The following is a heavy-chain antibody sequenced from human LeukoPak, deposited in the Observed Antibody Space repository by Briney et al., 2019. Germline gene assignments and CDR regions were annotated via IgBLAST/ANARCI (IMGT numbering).Heavy chain of an antibody. CDR2: INFDGST. D-gene: IGHD3-10*01. J-gene: IGHJ4*02. V-gene: IGHV3-74*01. CDR3: AIWFGELNY. Sequence: GGSLRLSCAASGFTVSNYWMHWVRQAPGKGLVWVSRINFDGSTNYADSVKGRFTISRDNVQSSLYLQMNDLRAEDTAVYYCAIWFGELNYWGQGTLVTVSS. CDR1: GFTVSNYW.